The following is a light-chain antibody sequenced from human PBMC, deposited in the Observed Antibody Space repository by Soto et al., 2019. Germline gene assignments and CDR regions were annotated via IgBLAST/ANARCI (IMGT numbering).Light chain of an antibody. CDR1: QSVSSY. Sequence: EIVLTQSPATLSLSPGERATLSCRASQSVSSYLAWYQQKPGQAPRLLIYDASNRATGIPARFSGSGSGTDFTLTISSLGPEDFALYYCQQYGNSPLTFGGGTKVDI. CDR2: DAS. J-gene: IGKJ4*01. V-gene: IGKV3-11*01. CDR3: QQYGNSPLT.